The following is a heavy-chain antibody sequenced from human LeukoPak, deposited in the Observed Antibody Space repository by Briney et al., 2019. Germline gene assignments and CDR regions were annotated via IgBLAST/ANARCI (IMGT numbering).Heavy chain of an antibody. V-gene: IGHV4-34*01. CDR3: ARASSGVVVLAY. Sequence: PSETLSLTCAVYGGSFSGYYWSWVRQTPGKGLEWLGEINHSGNTNYNPSLKSRATISVDTSKNQFSLKLNSVTAADTAVYYCARASSGVVVLAYWGQGTLVTVSS. CDR1: GGSFSGYY. D-gene: IGHD3-22*01. CDR2: INHSGNT. J-gene: IGHJ4*02.